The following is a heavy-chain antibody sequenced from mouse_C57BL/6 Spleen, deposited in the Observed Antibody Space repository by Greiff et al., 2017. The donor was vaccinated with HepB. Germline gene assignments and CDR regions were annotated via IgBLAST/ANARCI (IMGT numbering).Heavy chain of an antibody. CDR1: GYAFSSYW. D-gene: IGHD2-3*01. Sequence: VQLQQSGAELVKPGASVKISCKASGYAFSSYWMNWVKQRPGKGLEWIGQIYPGDGDTNYNGKFKGKATLTADKSSSTAYMQLSSLTSEDSAVYFGARCGDGFHAMDYWGQGTSVTVSS. CDR2: IYPGDGDT. V-gene: IGHV1-80*01. CDR3: ARCGDGFHAMDY. J-gene: IGHJ4*01.